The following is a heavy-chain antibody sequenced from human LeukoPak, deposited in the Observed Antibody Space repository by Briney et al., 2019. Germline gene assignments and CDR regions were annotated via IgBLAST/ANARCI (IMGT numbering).Heavy chain of an antibody. V-gene: IGHV4-4*09. D-gene: IGHD3-3*01. CDR1: GGSISSYY. Sequence: KPSETLSLTCTVSGGSISSYYWSWIRQPPGKGLEWIGYIYTSGSTNYNPSLKSRVTISVDTSKNQFSLKLSSVTAADTAVYYCARSYDFWSGYRSWGQGTLVTVSS. CDR3: ARSYDFWSGYRS. J-gene: IGHJ4*02. CDR2: IYTSGST.